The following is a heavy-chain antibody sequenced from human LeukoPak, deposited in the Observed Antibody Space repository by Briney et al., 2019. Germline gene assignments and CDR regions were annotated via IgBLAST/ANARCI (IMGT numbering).Heavy chain of an antibody. CDR2: ISYDGSNK. CDR1: GFTFSSYA. D-gene: IGHD2-2*01. J-gene: IGHJ4*02. V-gene: IGHV3-30*01. CDR3: VPMPYQLLVPY. Sequence: PGGSLRLSCAASGFTFSSYAMHWVRQAPGKGLEWVAVISYDGSNKYYADSVKGRFTISRDNSKNTLYLQMNSLRAEDTAVYYCVPMPYQLLVPYRGQGTLVTVSS.